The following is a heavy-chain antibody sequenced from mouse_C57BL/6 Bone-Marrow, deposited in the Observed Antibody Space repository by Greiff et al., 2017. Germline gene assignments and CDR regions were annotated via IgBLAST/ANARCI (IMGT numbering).Heavy chain of an antibody. CDR1: GYAFTNYL. Sequence: VQLQQSGAELVRPGTSVKVSCKASGYAFTNYLIEWVKQRPGQGLEWIGVINPGSGGTNYNEKFKGKATLTADKSSSTAYMQLSSLTSADSAVYFCARRLWSSYAMDYWGQGTSVTVSS. D-gene: IGHD1-1*02. V-gene: IGHV1-54*01. CDR2: INPGSGGT. J-gene: IGHJ4*01. CDR3: ARRLWSSYAMDY.